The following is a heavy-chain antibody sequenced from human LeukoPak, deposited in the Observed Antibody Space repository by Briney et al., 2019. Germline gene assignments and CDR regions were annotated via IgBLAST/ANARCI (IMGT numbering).Heavy chain of an antibody. CDR1: GYTFISFG. CDR3: ARDLVYYDSSGYVRDYYYYMDV. CDR2: ISPYNGNT. J-gene: IGHJ6*03. D-gene: IGHD3-22*01. V-gene: IGHV1-18*01. Sequence: ASVKVSCKASGYTFISFGISWVRQAPGQGLEWMGWISPYNGNTKYAQKFQGRVTMTTDTSTTTASMELRSLRSDDTAVYYCARDLVYYDSSGYVRDYYYYMDVWGKGTTVTVSS.